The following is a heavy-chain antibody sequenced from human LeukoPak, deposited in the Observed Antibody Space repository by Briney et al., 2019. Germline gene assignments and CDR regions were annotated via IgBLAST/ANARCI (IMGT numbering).Heavy chain of an antibody. CDR2: IYYSGST. CDR1: GGSISSYY. Sequence: PSETLSLTCTVSGGSISSYYWSWIRQPPGKGLEWIGYIYYSGSTNYNPSLKSRVTISVDTSKNQFSLKLSSVTAADTAVYYCARVTGPYDFWSGFDPWGQGTPATVSS. D-gene: IGHD3-3*01. CDR3: ARVTGPYDFWSGFDP. V-gene: IGHV4-59*01. J-gene: IGHJ5*02.